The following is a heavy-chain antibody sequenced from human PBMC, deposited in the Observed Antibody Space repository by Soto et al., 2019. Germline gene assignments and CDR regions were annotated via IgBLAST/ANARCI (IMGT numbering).Heavy chain of an antibody. CDR1: GYTLTGYY. CDR3: ARVYHTIFGVVPYGMDV. D-gene: IGHD3-3*01. CDR2: INPNSGGT. V-gene: IGHV1-2*02. Sequence: ASVKVSCKASGYTLTGYYMHWVRQAPGQGLEWMGWINPNSGGTNYAQKFQGRVTMTRDTSISTAYMELSRLRSDDTAVYYCARVYHTIFGVVPYGMDVWGQGTTVTVSS. J-gene: IGHJ6*02.